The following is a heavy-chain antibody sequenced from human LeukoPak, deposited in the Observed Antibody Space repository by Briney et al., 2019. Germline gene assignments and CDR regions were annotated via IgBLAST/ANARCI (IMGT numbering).Heavy chain of an antibody. CDR1: GFTLSSYA. D-gene: IGHD2-2*01. Sequence: GGSLRLSCAASGFTLSSYAMSWVRQAPGKGLEWVSAISGSGGSTYYADSVKGRFTISRDNSKNTLYLQMNSLRAEDTAVYYCATSGCSSTSCPNYGMDVWGHGTTVTVSS. V-gene: IGHV3-23*01. CDR2: ISGSGGST. J-gene: IGHJ6*02. CDR3: ATSGCSSTSCPNYGMDV.